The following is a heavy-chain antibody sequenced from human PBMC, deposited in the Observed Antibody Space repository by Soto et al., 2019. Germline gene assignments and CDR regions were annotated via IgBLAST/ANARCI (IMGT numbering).Heavy chain of an antibody. V-gene: IGHV4-31*03. CDR3: AREQVAVVAATPRTAFDY. Sequence: QVQLQESGPGLVKPSQTLSLTCTVSGGSISSGGYYWSWIRQHPGKDLEWIGDIYYSWSTYYNPSLQSRVTISVETAKNQFSLKLSSVTAADTAVYYCAREQVAVVAATPRTAFDYWGQGTLVTVSS. CDR1: GGSISSGGYY. J-gene: IGHJ4*02. D-gene: IGHD2-15*01. CDR2: IYYSWST.